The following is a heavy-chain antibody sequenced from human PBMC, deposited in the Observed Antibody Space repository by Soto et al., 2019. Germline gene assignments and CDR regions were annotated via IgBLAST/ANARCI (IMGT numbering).Heavy chain of an antibody. V-gene: IGHV6-1*01. CDR3: ARELDSGTCPLPFDF. CDR2: TFYNSQWYN. J-gene: IGHJ4*02. D-gene: IGHD1-26*01. Sequence: PSETLSLTCAISGDTVSSNRAAWNWIRQSPSRGLEWLGRTFYNSQWYNDYAESVKSRIIINPDTSKNLFSLHLKSVTPEDTAVYFCARELDSGTCPLPFDFWGPGTLVTVSS. CDR1: GDTVSSNRAA.